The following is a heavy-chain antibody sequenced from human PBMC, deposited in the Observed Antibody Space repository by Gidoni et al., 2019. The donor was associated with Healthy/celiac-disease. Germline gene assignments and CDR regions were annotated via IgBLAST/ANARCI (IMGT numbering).Heavy chain of an antibody. CDR2: IYYSGST. CDR3: ARDTTTTRTFDY. D-gene: IGHD1-26*01. CDR1: VGSISSGGYY. J-gene: IGHJ4*02. V-gene: IGHV4-31*03. Sequence: QVQLQESGPGLVKPSQTLSLPCTVSVGSISSGGYYWSWIRQHPGKGLEWIGYIYYSGSTYYNPSLKSRVTISVDTSKNQFSLKLSSVTAADTAVYYCARDTTTTRTFDYWGQGTLVTVSS.